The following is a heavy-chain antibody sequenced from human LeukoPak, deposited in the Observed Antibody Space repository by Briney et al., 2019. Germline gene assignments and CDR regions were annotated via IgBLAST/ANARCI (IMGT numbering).Heavy chain of an antibody. Sequence: ASVKVSCKASGYTFTGYYMHWVRQAPGQGLEWMGWINPNSGGTNYAQKFQGRVTMTRDTSISTAYMELSSLRSEDTAVYYCARDEGSILPFDYWGQGTLVTVSS. CDR2: INPNSGGT. CDR1: GYTFTGYY. CDR3: ARDEGSILPFDY. V-gene: IGHV1-2*02. D-gene: IGHD3-10*01. J-gene: IGHJ4*02.